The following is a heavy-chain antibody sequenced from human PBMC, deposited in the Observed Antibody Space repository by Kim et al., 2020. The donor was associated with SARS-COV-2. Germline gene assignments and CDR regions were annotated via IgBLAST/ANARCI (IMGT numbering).Heavy chain of an antibody. D-gene: IGHD3-10*01. Sequence: GGSLRLSCAASGFTFSSYGMHWVRQAPGKGLEWVAVIWYDGSNKYYADSVKGRFTISRDNSKNTLYLQMNSLRAEDTAVYYCARDPSVAWFGELSPYYYYGMDVWGQGTTVTVSS. CDR3: ARDPSVAWFGELSPYYYYGMDV. CDR1: GFTFSSYG. V-gene: IGHV3-33*01. J-gene: IGHJ6*02. CDR2: IWYDGSNK.